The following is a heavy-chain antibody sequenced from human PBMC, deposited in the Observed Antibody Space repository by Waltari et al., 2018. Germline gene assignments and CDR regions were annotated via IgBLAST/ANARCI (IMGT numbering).Heavy chain of an antibody. CDR2: IYTSGTT. CDR1: GGSISSYY. CDR3: ARDSSNWSSYYYYYMDV. Sequence: QVQLQESGPGLVKPSETLSLTCTVSGGSISSYYWSWIRQPAGKGLEWIGRIYTSGTTTYNPSFKCRVTMSEDTSKIQFFLRLSSVTAADTAVYYCARDSSNWSSYYYYYMDVWGKGTTVTVSS. J-gene: IGHJ6*03. V-gene: IGHV4-4*07. D-gene: IGHD6-13*01.